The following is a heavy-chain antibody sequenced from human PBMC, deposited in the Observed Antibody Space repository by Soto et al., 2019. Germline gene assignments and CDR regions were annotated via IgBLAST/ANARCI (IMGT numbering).Heavy chain of an antibody. CDR2: ISGSGGGT. CDR3: ANSGNNFFDY. D-gene: IGHD3-10*01. J-gene: IGHJ4*02. V-gene: IGHV3-23*01. Sequence: QAPGKGLEWVSSISGSGGGTYYADSVKGRFTISRDNSKNTLYLQMNSLRAEDTAVYYGANSGNNFFDYWCLGALV.